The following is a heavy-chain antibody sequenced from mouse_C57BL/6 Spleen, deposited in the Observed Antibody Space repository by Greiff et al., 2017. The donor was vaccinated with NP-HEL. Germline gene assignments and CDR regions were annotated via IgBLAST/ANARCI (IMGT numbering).Heavy chain of an antibody. V-gene: IGHV1-50*01. CDR2: IDPSDSYT. J-gene: IGHJ2*01. CDR3: ARSSYYYGSSYFDY. Sequence: QVQLQQSGAELVKPGASVKLSCKASGYTFTSYWMQWVKQRPGQGLEWIGEIDPSDSYTNYNQKFKGKATLTVDTSSSTAYMQLSSLTSEDSAVYYCARSSYYYGSSYFDYWGQGTTLTVSS. D-gene: IGHD1-1*01. CDR1: GYTFTSYW.